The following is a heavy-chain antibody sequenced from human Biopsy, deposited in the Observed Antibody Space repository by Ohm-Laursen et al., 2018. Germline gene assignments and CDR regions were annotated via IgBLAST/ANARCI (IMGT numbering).Heavy chain of an antibody. D-gene: IGHD5-12*01. CDR3: ARGGYDYDY. V-gene: IGHV1-8*01. Sequence: ASVKVSCKASGYTFTDYDINWVRQAFGQGLEWVGWMTPKTGKTGYTQKLQGRLTMTRDTSTSTAYMELSSLRSEDTAIYYCARGGYDYDYWGQGTLVTVSS. CDR1: GYTFTDYD. CDR2: MTPKTGKT. J-gene: IGHJ4*02.